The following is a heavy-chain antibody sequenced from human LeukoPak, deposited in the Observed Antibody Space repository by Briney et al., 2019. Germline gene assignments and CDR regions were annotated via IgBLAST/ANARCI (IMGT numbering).Heavy chain of an antibody. J-gene: IGHJ3*02. CDR2: ISVSNGNT. CDR3: ARERHGDYYDSSGYDDAFDI. V-gene: IGHV1-18*01. D-gene: IGHD3-22*01. Sequence: ASVKVSCKASAYTFTNYAISWVRQAPGQGLEWMGWISVSNGNTNYAQKLQGRVTMTTDTSTNTAYMELRSLRFDDTAVYYCARERHGDYYDSSGYDDAFDIWGQGTMVTVSS. CDR1: AYTFTNYA.